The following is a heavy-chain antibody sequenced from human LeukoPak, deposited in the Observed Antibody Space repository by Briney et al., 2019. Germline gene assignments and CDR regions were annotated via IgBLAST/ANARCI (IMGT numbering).Heavy chain of an antibody. CDR2: MNPNSGNT. CDR1: GYTFTSYD. D-gene: IGHD3-22*01. CDR3: ARVKRDSSGYYYPDY. V-gene: IGHV1-8*01. Sequence: ASVKVSCKASGYTFTSYDINWVRQATGQGLEWMGWMNPNSGNTGCAQKFQGRVTMTRNTSISTAYMDLSSLRSEDTAVYYCARVKRDSSGYYYPDYWGQGTLVTVSS. J-gene: IGHJ4*02.